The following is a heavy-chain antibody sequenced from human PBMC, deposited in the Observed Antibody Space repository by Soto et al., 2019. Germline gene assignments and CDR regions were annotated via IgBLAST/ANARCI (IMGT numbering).Heavy chain of an antibody. J-gene: IGHJ4*02. CDR1: GDSIISGDYY. CDR2: IYYSGDT. V-gene: IGHV4-30-4*01. D-gene: IGHD3-22*01. CDR3: ARGGVDYYDSSGYYFSPYYFDY. Sequence: SETLSLTCTVSGDSIISGDYYWSWIRQTPGKGLEWIGYIYYSGDTNYNPSLKSRVIISVDTSKNQFSLKLSSVTAADTAVYYCARGGVDYYDSSGYYFSPYYFDYWGQGTLVTVSS.